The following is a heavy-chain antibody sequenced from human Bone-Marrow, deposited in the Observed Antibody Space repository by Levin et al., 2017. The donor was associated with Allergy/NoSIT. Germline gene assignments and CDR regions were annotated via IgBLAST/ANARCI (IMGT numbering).Heavy chain of an antibody. CDR2: ISGSSSYI. V-gene: IGHV3-21*06. CDR3: ARDQDYGFLSGLGWFDP. Sequence: GGSLRLSCLASGFSLGDYTMNWVRQAPGKGLEWIASISGSSSYIFYADSVNGRFTVSRDNAKNSVYLQLGSLRGDDPAIYFCARDQDYGFLSGLGWFDPWGQGTQVTVSS. D-gene: IGHD3-3*01. J-gene: IGHJ5*02. CDR1: GFSLGDYT.